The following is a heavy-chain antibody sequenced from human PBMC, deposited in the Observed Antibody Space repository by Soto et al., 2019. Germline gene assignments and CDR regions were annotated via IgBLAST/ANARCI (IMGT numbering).Heavy chain of an antibody. CDR2: ISGDGGST. CDR3: AKVQDFDSRDAFDI. D-gene: IGHD3-9*01. CDR1: GFTFDDYA. J-gene: IGHJ3*02. V-gene: IGHV3-43*02. Sequence: GGSLRLSCAASGFTFDDYAMHWVRQAPGKGLEWVSLISGDGGSTYYADSVKGRFTISRDNSKNSLYLQMNSLRTEDTALYYCAKVQDFDSRDAFDIWGQGTMVTVSS.